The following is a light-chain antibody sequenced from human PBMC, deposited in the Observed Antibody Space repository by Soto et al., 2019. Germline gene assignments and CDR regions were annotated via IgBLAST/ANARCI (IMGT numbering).Light chain of an antibody. CDR2: GAS. J-gene: IGKJ1*01. CDR1: QTISRN. Sequence: EIVMTQSPPTFSVSPGERAALSCMASQTISRNLAWYHRRPGRAPRLLIYGASSRATDIPARFSASGSGTDFTLTISSLQSEDFALYYCQQYNNWPPTFGQGTKVDIK. V-gene: IGKV3D-15*01. CDR3: QQYNNWPPT.